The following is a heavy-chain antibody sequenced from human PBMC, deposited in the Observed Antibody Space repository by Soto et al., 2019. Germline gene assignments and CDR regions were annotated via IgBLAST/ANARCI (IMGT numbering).Heavy chain of an antibody. CDR2: ISYDGRVK. Sequence: PGGSLRLSCAASGFTFRDYPMHWVRQAPGKGLEWVAVISYDGRVKYYVDSVKGRFTISRDDSKNTLYLQMNSLRVDDTAVYYCARDFIVGAPDYFDYWGQGTLVTVSS. D-gene: IGHD1-26*01. V-gene: IGHV3-30*04. J-gene: IGHJ4*02. CDR1: GFTFRDYP. CDR3: ARDFIVGAPDYFDY.